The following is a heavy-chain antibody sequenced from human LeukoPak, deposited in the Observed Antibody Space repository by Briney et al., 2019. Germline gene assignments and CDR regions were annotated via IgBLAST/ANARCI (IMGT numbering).Heavy chain of an antibody. Sequence: ASVKVSCKASGYTFTGYYMHWVRQAPGQGLEWMGWINANSGGTNYAQKFQGRVTMTRDTSTSTAYMELRSLRSDDTAVYYCARDPRQQWLVGFDPWGQGTLVTVSS. CDR2: INANSGGT. D-gene: IGHD6-19*01. CDR1: GYTFTGYY. V-gene: IGHV1-2*02. CDR3: ARDPRQQWLVGFDP. J-gene: IGHJ5*02.